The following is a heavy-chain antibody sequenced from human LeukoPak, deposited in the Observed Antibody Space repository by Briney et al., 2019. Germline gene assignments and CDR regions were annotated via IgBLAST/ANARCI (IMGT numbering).Heavy chain of an antibody. Sequence: SETLSLTCTVSGGSISSSRYYWGWIRQPPGRGLEWIGSIYYSGSTYYNPSLKSRVTISVDTSKNQFSLKLSSVTAADTAVYYCARSLAARPFDYWGQGTLVTVSS. J-gene: IGHJ4*02. CDR2: IYYSGST. D-gene: IGHD6-6*01. CDR3: ARSLAARPFDY. CDR1: GGSISSSRYY. V-gene: IGHV4-39*01.